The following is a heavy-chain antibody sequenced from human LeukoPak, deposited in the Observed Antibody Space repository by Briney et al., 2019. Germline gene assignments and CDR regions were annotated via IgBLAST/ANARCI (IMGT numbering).Heavy chain of an antibody. V-gene: IGHV3-74*01. CDR1: GFTFSSYW. J-gene: IGHJ4*02. CDR3: ARDFGYDYVWGSYDY. Sequence: PGGSLRLSCAASGFTFSSYWMHWVRQAPGKGLVWVSRINSDGSSTSYADSVKGRFTISRDNAKNTLHLQMNSLRAEDTAVYYCARDFGYDYVWGSYDYWGQGTLVTVSS. D-gene: IGHD3-16*01. CDR2: INSDGSST.